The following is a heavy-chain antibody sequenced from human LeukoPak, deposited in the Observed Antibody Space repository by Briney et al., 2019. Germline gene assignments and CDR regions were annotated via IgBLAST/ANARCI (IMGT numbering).Heavy chain of an antibody. CDR1: GGTFSSYA. CDR2: IIPIFGTA. Sequence: ASVKVSCKASGGTFSSYAISWVRQAPGQGLEWMGGIIPIFGTANYAQKFQGRVTITADESTSTAYMELSSLRSEDTAVYYCARVGTGIGDYYYYMDVWGKGTTVTVSS. V-gene: IGHV1-69*13. J-gene: IGHJ6*03. CDR3: ARVGTGIGDYYYYMDV. D-gene: IGHD3-10*01.